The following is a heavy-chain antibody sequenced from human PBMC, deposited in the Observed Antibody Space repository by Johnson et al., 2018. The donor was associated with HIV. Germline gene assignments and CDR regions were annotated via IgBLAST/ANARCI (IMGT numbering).Heavy chain of an antibody. CDR3: AREGDIVGAPNAFDI. V-gene: IGHV3-30*04. Sequence: QVQLVESGGGVVQPGRSLRLSCAASGFTFSSYAMHWVCQAPGKGLEWVAVISYDGSNKYYAASVKGRFTISRDNSKNTLYLQMNSLRAEDTAVYYCAREGDIVGAPNAFDILGHGTMVTVSS. J-gene: IGHJ3*02. CDR1: GFTFSSYA. D-gene: IGHD1-26*01. CDR2: ISYDGSNK.